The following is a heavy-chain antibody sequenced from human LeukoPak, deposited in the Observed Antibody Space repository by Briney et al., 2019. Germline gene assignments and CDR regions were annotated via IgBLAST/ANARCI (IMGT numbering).Heavy chain of an antibody. Sequence: GGSLRLSCAASGFTFSSYAMSWVRQAPGKGLEWVSAISGSGGSTYYADSVKGRFTISRDNSKNTLYLQMNSLRAEDTAVYYCAKRLGYCSGGSCARDPWGQGTLVTVSS. CDR3: AKRLGYCSGGSCARDP. CDR2: ISGSGGST. J-gene: IGHJ5*02. D-gene: IGHD2-15*01. CDR1: GFTFSSYA. V-gene: IGHV3-23*01.